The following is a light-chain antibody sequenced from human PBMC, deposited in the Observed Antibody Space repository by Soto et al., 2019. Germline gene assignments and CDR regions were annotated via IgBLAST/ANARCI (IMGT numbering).Light chain of an antibody. CDR1: ESVSSNY. Sequence: PGEGATLSCRASESVSSNYLAWYQQKPGQPPRLLIYGASSRATGIPDRFSGSGSGTDFTLVISRLEPEDFAVFYCQQYGSSPFTFGPGTKVDMK. CDR3: QQYGSSPFT. V-gene: IGKV3-20*01. CDR2: GAS. J-gene: IGKJ3*01.